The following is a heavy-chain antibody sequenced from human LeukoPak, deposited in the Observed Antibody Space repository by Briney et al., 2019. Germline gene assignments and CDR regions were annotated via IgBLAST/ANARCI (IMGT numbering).Heavy chain of an antibody. CDR3: AKDRGRYYDSSGYSWGYYFDS. CDR1: GFTFDTYA. J-gene: IGHJ4*02. D-gene: IGHD3-22*01. V-gene: IGHV3-23*01. CDR2: ISGSGGST. Sequence: GGSLRLSCAASGFTFDTYAVNWVRQAPGNRLEWVSTISGSGGSTYYADSVKGRFTISRDNSKNTLYLQMSSLRAEDTAVYYCAKDRGRYYDSSGYSWGYYFDSWGQGILVTVST.